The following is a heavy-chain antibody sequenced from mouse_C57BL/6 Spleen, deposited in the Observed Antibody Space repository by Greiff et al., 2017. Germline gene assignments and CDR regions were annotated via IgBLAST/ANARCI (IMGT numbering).Heavy chain of an antibody. CDR2: INPNYGTT. J-gene: IGHJ3*01. CDR3: ARTENGNSWFAY. D-gene: IGHD2-1*01. Sequence: VPLPPSGPELVKPGASVKISCKASGYSFTDYNMNWVKQSNGKSLEWIGVINPNYGTTSYNQKFKGKATLTVDQSSSTAYMQLNSLTSEDSAVYYCARTENGNSWFAYWGQGTLVTVSA. CDR1: GYSFTDYN. V-gene: IGHV1-39*01.